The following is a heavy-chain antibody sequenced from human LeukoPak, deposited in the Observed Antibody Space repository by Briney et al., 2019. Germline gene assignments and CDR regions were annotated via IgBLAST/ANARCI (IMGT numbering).Heavy chain of an antibody. CDR3: ARSYLYYYGMDF. J-gene: IGHJ6*02. D-gene: IGHD3-16*01. CDR2: ISYDGSNK. V-gene: IGHV3-30*04. Sequence: GGSLRLSCAASGFTFSSYAMHWVRQAPGKGLEWVAVISYDGSNKYYADSVKGRFTISRDNSKNTLYLQMNSLRAEDTAVYYCARSYLYYYGMDFWGQGTTVTVSS. CDR1: GFTFSSYA.